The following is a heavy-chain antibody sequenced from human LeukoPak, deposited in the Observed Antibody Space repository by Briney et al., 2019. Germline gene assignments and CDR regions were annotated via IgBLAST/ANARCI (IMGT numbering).Heavy chain of an antibody. Sequence: GGSLRLSCAASGFTFSSYSMNWVRQAPGKGLEWVSSISSSSSYIYYADSVKGRFTISRDNAKNSLYLQMNSLRAEDTAVYYCARVVPAAISFLYYFDYWGQGTLVTVSS. V-gene: IGHV3-21*01. CDR3: ARVVPAAISFLYYFDY. D-gene: IGHD2-2*01. CDR2: ISSSSSYI. J-gene: IGHJ4*02. CDR1: GFTFSSYS.